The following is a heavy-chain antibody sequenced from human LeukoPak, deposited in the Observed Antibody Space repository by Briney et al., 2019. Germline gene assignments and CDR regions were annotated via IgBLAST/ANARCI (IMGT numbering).Heavy chain of an antibody. CDR2: IYHSGST. CDR1: GGSISSGGYS. D-gene: IGHD3-9*01. CDR3: ARAPGYDILTGYYTPSAFDI. V-gene: IGHV4-30-2*01. Sequence: SQTLSLTCAVSGGSISSGGYSWSWIRQPPGKGLEWIGYIYHSGSTYYNPSLKSRVTISVDRSKNQFSLKLSSVTAADTAVYYGARAPGYDILTGYYTPSAFDIWGQGTMVTVSS. J-gene: IGHJ3*02.